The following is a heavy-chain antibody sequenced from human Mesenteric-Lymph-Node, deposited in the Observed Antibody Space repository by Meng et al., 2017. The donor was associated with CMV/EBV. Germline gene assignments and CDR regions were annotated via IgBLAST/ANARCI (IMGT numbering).Heavy chain of an antibody. CDR3: AKSRSSTPGIVDD. V-gene: IGHV4-61*08. D-gene: IGHD2/OR15-2a*01. CDR1: GVSVTSGAYH. CDR2: IYGTGIT. J-gene: IGHJ4*02. Sequence: VHLQEAGPGRVKPSETPSLTCIVSGVSVTSGAYHWSWIRQSPGKGLEWIGYIYGTGITIYNPSLKSRVTILLETSKNQFSLKLNSVTTADTAVYYCAKSRSSTPGIVDDWGQGTLVTVSS.